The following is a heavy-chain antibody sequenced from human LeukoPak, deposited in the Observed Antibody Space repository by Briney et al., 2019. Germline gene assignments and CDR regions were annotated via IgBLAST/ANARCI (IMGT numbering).Heavy chain of an antibody. J-gene: IGHJ6*02. CDR1: GGTFSSYA. Sequence: SVKVSCKASGGTFSSYAISWVRQAPGQGLEWMGGIIPIFGTANYAQKFQGRVTITADESTSTAYMELSSLRSEDTAVYYCARELGIRPTPYYYYYYGMDVWGQGTTVTVSS. D-gene: IGHD3-16*01. CDR2: IIPIFGTA. CDR3: ARELGIRPTPYYYYYYGMDV. V-gene: IGHV1-69*13.